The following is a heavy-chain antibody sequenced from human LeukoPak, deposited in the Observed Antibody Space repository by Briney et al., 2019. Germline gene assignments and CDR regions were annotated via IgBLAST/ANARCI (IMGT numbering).Heavy chain of an antibody. CDR2: ISAYNGNT. Sequence: ASVTVSCKASGYTFTSYGISWVRQAPGQGLEWMGWISAYNGNTNYAQKLQGRVTMTTDTSTSTAYMELRSLRSDDTAVYYCARDNYDILTGYSNWFGPWGQGTLVTVSS. CDR3: ARDNYDILTGYSNWFGP. V-gene: IGHV1-18*01. J-gene: IGHJ5*02. D-gene: IGHD3-9*01. CDR1: GYTFTSYG.